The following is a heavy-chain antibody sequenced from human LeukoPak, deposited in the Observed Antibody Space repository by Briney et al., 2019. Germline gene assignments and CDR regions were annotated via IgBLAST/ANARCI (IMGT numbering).Heavy chain of an antibody. CDR2: ITSSATT. CDR3: ARDLGPHSSSPNSGAFDI. D-gene: IGHD6-6*01. J-gene: IGHJ3*02. V-gene: IGHV3-11*04. Sequence: GGSLRLSCAASGFTFSDYYMTWIRQAPGKGLEWVSYITSSATTYYADSVKGRFTIPRDNAKTSLYLQMNSLRAEDTAVYYCARDLGPHSSSPNSGAFDIWGQGTMVTVSS. CDR1: GFTFSDYY.